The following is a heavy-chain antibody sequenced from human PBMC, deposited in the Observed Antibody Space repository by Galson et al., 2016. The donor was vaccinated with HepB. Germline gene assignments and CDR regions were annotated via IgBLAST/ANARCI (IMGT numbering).Heavy chain of an antibody. Sequence: SLRLSCAASGFTFDDYAMHWVRQAPGKGLEWVSGISWNPGRVDYADSVRGRFTISRDNARNSLYLQMNSLRVEDTAVYYCARDRQYSSSWQRRTYYYAMDVWGQGTTVTVSS. CDR3: ARDRQYSSSWQRRTYYYAMDV. D-gene: IGHD6-13*01. CDR2: ISWNPGRV. J-gene: IGHJ6*02. CDR1: GFTFDDYA. V-gene: IGHV3-9*01.